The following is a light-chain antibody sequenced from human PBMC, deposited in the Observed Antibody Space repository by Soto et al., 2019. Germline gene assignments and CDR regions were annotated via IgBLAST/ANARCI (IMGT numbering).Light chain of an antibody. V-gene: IGKV1-5*01. Sequence: DIQMTQSPSTLSASVGDRVTITCRASQSISSWLAWYQQKPGKAPKLLISDASSLKSGVPSRFSGSESATEFTLTISSLQPGDFATYYCQQYNSYSRNFGQGTKV. CDR2: DAS. CDR3: QQYNSYSRN. J-gene: IGKJ1*01. CDR1: QSISSW.